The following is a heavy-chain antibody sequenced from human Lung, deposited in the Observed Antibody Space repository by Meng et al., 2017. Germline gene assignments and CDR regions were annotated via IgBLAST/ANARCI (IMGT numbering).Heavy chain of an antibody. CDR1: GFTFSSYN. CDR3: ARDADWVIFDH. V-gene: IGHV3-74*03. D-gene: IGHD3-9*01. Sequence: GESLKIFCAASGFTFSSYNMHWVRQTPGEGLVWVSRINTDASSTTYADSVKGRFTISRDDAKNTVYLQMNSLRAEDTAVYYCARDADWVIFDHWGQGALVTVSS. J-gene: IGHJ4*02. CDR2: INTDASST.